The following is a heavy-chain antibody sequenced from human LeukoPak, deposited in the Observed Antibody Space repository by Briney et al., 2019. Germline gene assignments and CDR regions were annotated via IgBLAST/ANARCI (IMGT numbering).Heavy chain of an antibody. Sequence: PGGSLRLSCAASGFTFEMQWVRQAPGKGLEWVAYFSRDGRDIYYADTARGRFTISSDNAKNSVVLQMNSLRVEDSGVYYCARDRWIRLESLFDLWGQGTLVTVSS. D-gene: IGHD5-18*01. V-gene: IGHV3-48*03. CDR2: FSRDGRDI. J-gene: IGHJ4*02. CDR1: GFTFE. CDR3: ARDRWIRLESLFDL.